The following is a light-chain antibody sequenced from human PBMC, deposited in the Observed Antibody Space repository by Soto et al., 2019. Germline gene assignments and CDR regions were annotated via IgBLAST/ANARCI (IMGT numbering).Light chain of an antibody. Sequence: EIVLTQSPATLSLSPGEGATLSCRASQSVSSYLAWYQQKPGQAPRLLIYDASNRATGIPARFSGSGSGTDFTLIISSLVPEDFAVYYCQQRSSWPVTFGLGTKVEV. CDR1: QSVSSY. J-gene: IGKJ1*01. CDR3: QQRSSWPVT. V-gene: IGKV3-11*01. CDR2: DAS.